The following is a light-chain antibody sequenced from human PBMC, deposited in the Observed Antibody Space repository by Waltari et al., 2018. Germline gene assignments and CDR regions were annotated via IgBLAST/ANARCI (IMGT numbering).Light chain of an antibody. CDR3: QQSYSTPLT. CDR1: QSISSY. CDR2: AAS. J-gene: IGKJ4*01. Sequence: DIQMTQSPSSLSASVGDRVPITCRASQSISSYLNWYQQKPGKDPKLLIYAASSLQSGVPSRFSGSGSGTDFTLTISSLQPEDFATYYCQQSYSTPLTFGGGTKVEIK. V-gene: IGKV1-39*01.